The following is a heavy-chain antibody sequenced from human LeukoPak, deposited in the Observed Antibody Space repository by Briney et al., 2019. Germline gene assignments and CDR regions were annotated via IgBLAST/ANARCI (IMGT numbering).Heavy chain of an antibody. V-gene: IGHV4-4*07. D-gene: IGHD3-9*01. CDR2: IYTSGST. CDR3: ARVLSVLRYFDWDDAFDI. J-gene: IGHJ3*02. CDR1: GGSISSYY. Sequence: SETLSLTCTVSGGSISSYYWSWIRQPAGKGLEWIGRIYTSGSTNYNPSLKSRVTMSVDTSKNQFSLKLSSVTAADTAVYYCARVLSVLRYFDWDDAFDIWGQGTMVTVSS.